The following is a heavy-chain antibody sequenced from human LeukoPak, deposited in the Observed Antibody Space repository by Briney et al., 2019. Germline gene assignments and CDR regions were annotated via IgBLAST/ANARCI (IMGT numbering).Heavy chain of an antibody. D-gene: IGHD7-27*01. Sequence: PGGSLRLSCAASGFSFNNAWMNWVRQAPGKGLEWVGRIKSKTDGGTTDYAAPVKGRFTISRDDSKNTLYLQMNSLKSEDTAVYYCTTVGGLGFSNWGEWGQGTLVTVSS. CDR2: IKSKTDGGTT. J-gene: IGHJ4*02. CDR3: TTVGGLGFSNWGE. CDR1: GFSFNNAW. V-gene: IGHV3-15*07.